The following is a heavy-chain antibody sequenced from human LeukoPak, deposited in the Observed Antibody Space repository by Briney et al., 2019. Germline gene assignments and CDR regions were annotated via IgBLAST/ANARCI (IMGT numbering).Heavy chain of an antibody. CDR1: GSTFSNYA. CDR2: ITYAGGNQ. Sequence: GGSLRLSCAASGSTFSNYAMHWVRQAPGKGLEWVTVITYAGGNQYYADSVKGRFTISRDSSKNTLYLQMNSLSAEDTAVYYCARGQLSSYYSYYGIDVWGQGTTVTVSS. D-gene: IGHD2-2*01. CDR3: ARGQLSSYYSYYGIDV. V-gene: IGHV3-30-3*01. J-gene: IGHJ6*02.